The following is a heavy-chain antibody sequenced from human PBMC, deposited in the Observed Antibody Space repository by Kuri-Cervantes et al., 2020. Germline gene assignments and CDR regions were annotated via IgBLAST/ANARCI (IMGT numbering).Heavy chain of an antibody. D-gene: IGHD2-21*02. CDR1: GFTFTHNY. CDR3: ARGVVVTDLRGFYYFDY. J-gene: IGHJ4*02. CDR2: ISPNSGGT. V-gene: IGHV1-2*02. Sequence: ASVKVSCKASGFTFTHNYIHWVRQAPGQGLEWMGWISPNSGGTHYAQKFQGRVTMTRDTSISTAYMELSRLRSDDTAVYYCARGVVVTDLRGFYYFDYWGQGTLVTVSS.